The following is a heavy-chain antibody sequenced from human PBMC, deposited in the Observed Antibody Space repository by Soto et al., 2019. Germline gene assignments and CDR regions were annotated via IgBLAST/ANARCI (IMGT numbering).Heavy chain of an antibody. Sequence: QVQLQESGPGLVKPSQTLSLTCTVSGGSISSGGHYWSWIRQHPGKGLGWIGYIYYSGSTHYNPSLKSRVTISVDTSKNQFSLKLSSVTAADTAVYYCAREKHGDYVGGYFDLWGRGTLVTVSS. CDR2: IYYSGST. CDR1: GGSISSGGHY. V-gene: IGHV4-31*03. CDR3: AREKHGDYVGGYFDL. J-gene: IGHJ2*01. D-gene: IGHD4-17*01.